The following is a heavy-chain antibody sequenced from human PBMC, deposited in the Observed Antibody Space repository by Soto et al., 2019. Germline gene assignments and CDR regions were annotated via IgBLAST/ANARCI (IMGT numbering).Heavy chain of an antibody. CDR3: ARSQRGRTAFTFDY. CDR1: GDSVSNENYY. CDR2: IYYSGTT. D-gene: IGHD3-16*01. V-gene: IGHV4-61*01. J-gene: IGHJ4*01. Sequence: SETLSLTCAVSGDSVSNENYYWSWFRQPPGKGLEWIGYIYYSGTTNYNSYLKSRLSLSVDMSKNQFSLKLTSVTAADTAVYFCARSQRGRTAFTFDYWGQGALVT.